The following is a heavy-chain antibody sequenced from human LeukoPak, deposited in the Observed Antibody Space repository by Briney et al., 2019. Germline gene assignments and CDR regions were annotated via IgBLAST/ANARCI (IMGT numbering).Heavy chain of an antibody. D-gene: IGHD3-3*01. CDR3: ARDLAIFGVVIASGAFDI. Sequence: GGSLGLSCAASGFTFSSYSMNWVRQAPGKGLEWVSSISSSSSYIYYADSVKGRFTISRDNAKNSLYLQMNSLRAEDTAVYYCARDLAIFGVVIASGAFDIWGQGTMVTVSS. CDR2: ISSSSSYI. V-gene: IGHV3-21*01. CDR1: GFTFSSYS. J-gene: IGHJ3*02.